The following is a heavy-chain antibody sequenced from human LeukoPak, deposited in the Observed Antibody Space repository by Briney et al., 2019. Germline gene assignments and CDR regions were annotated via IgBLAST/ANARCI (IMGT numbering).Heavy chain of an antibody. V-gene: IGHV3-48*04. J-gene: IGHJ6*04. D-gene: IGHD3-10*02. CDR1: GVIFSNYG. Sequence: PGGSLRLSCEASGVIFSNYGMNWVRQAPGKGLEWVSYISSSGSTIYYAASVKGRFTISRDNAKNSLYLQMNSLRAEDTAVYYCAELGITMIGGVWGKGTTVTISS. CDR2: ISSSGSTI. CDR3: AELGITMIGGV.